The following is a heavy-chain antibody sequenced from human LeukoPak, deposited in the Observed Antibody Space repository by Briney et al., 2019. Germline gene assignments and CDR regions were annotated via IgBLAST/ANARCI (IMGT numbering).Heavy chain of an antibody. CDR1: GFIVSSNY. J-gene: IGHJ4*02. D-gene: IGHD1-26*01. CDR2: IYSGGNT. CDR3: ARSWDARLNFDY. Sequence: PGGSLRLSCAASGFIVSSNYMNWVRQAPGKGLEWASVIYSGGNTYYADSVKGRFTISRDNSKNTVHLQMNDLRTEDTAVYYCARSWDARLNFDYWGQGTLVTVSS. V-gene: IGHV3-66*02.